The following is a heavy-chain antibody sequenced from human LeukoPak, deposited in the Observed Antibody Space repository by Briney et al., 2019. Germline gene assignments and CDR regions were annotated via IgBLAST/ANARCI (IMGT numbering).Heavy chain of an antibody. CDR2: ISNSGSTI. CDR1: GFTFSNYE. D-gene: IGHD6-19*01. V-gene: IGHV3-48*03. CDR3: LIAVAGTGSY. Sequence: GGSLRLSCAASGFTFSNYEMIWVRQAPGKGLEWVSYISNSGSTIYYADSVKGRFTISRDNAKNSLYLQMNSLRDEDTAVYYCLIAVAGTGSYWGQGTLVTVSS. J-gene: IGHJ4*02.